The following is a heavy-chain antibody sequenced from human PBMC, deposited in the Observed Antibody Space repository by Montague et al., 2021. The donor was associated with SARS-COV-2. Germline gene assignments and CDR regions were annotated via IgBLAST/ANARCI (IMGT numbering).Heavy chain of an antibody. CDR1: GFTISNNG. D-gene: IGHD3-22*01. V-gene: IGHV3-21*01. Sequence: SLRLSCAASGFTISNNGINWVRQAPGKGLEWLSFIGRTSSDIYNSDSLKGRFTVSRDVAKNSVYLQMNGLRAEDTAVYYCAKDTPTGYESSWRNNHYYYGMDVRGQGTTVTVSS. CDR3: AKDTPTGYESSWRNNHYYYGMDV. CDR2: IGRTSSDI. J-gene: IGHJ6*01.